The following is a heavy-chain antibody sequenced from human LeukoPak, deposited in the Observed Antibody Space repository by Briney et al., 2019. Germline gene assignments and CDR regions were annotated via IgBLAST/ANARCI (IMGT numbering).Heavy chain of an antibody. CDR3: ARGFGYDNIVTY. V-gene: IGHV3-74*01. CDR2: INSDGSST. D-gene: IGHD5-12*01. CDR1: GFSFSSYW. Sequence: SGGSLRLSCAASGFSFSSYWMHWVRQAPGKGQVWVSRINSDGSSTSYADSVKGRFTISRDNAKNTLYLQMNSLRAEDTAVYYCARGFGYDNIVTYWGQGTLVTVSS. J-gene: IGHJ4*02.